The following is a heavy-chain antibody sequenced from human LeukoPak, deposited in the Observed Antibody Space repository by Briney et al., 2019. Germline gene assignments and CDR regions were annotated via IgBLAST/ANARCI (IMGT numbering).Heavy chain of an antibody. V-gene: IGHV4-39*01. CDR1: GGSISSSNYY. D-gene: IGHD5-12*01. Sequence: SETLSLTCTVSGGSISSSNYYWGWIRQPPGKGLEWIGTIYYTGSPYYNPSLKSRVPISVDKSKHQFSLELSSVTAADTAVYYCARHGEIIRYSGYDWRFYYWGQRTLVTVSS. CDR2: IYYTGSP. J-gene: IGHJ4*02. CDR3: ARHGEIIRYSGYDWRFYY.